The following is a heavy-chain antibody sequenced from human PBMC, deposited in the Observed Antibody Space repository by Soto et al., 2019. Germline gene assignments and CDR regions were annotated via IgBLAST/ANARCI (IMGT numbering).Heavy chain of an antibody. CDR2: ISGSGGST. CDR3: ANERKTISSGWPYYFDY. Sequence: GGSLRLSCAASGFTFSSYAMSWVRQAPGKGLEWVSAISGSGGSTYYADSVKGRFTISRDNSKNTLYLQMNSLRAEDTAVYYCANERKTISSGWPYYFDYWGQGTLVTVSS. J-gene: IGHJ4*02. CDR1: GFTFSSYA. D-gene: IGHD6-19*01. V-gene: IGHV3-23*01.